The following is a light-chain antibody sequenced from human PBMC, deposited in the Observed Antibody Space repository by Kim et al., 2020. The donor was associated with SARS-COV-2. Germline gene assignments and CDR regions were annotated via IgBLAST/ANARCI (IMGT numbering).Light chain of an antibody. CDR2: DVS. CDR1: SSDVGGHDS. J-gene: IGLJ3*02. Sequence: GQSVTISCTGTSSDVGGHDSVSWYQQHPGKGPKLVIYDVSKRPSGVPDRFSDSLSGNTASLTISGLQVDDEADYHCCSYAGSYTWVFGGGTKVTVL. V-gene: IGLV2-11*01. CDR3: CSYAGSYTWV.